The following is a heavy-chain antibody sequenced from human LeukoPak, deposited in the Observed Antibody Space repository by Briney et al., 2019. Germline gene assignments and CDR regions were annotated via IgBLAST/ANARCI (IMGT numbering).Heavy chain of an antibody. D-gene: IGHD2-21*01. J-gene: IGHJ4*02. CDR2: INHSGST. CDR3: ARGVVIAPQTFDY. CDR1: GGSFSGYY. V-gene: IGHV4-34*01. Sequence: SETLSLTCAVYGGSFSGYYWSWIRQPPGKGLEWIGEINHSGSTNYNPSLKSRVTISVDTSQNQFSLRLRPVTAADTAVYYCARGVVIAPQTFDYWGQGTLVTVSS.